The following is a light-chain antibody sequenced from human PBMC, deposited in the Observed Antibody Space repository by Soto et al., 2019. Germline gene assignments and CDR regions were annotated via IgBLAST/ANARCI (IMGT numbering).Light chain of an antibody. J-gene: IGKJ1*01. Sequence: DIQMTQSPSTLSASVGDRVTITCRASQSISSWLAWYQQKPGKAPKLLIYDASSLESGVPSRFSGSGSGTEFTLTISSLQPDDFAIYYCPHGTFGQGTNVEIK. CDR1: QSISSW. V-gene: IGKV1-5*01. CDR3: PHGT. CDR2: DAS.